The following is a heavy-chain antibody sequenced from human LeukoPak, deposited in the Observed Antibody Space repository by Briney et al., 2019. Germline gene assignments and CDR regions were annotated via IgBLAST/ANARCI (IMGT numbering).Heavy chain of an antibody. Sequence: SETLSLTCTVSGGSVSSRTYYWSWIRQPPGKGLERIGYIYSSGSTNYNPSLKSRVTVSVDTSKNQFSLKLTSVTAADTAVYYCARAPYYYDNSGYFRFDYWGQGTLVTVSS. CDR3: ARAPYYYDNSGYFRFDY. CDR1: GGSVSSRTYY. D-gene: IGHD3-22*01. CDR2: IYSSGST. J-gene: IGHJ4*02. V-gene: IGHV4-61*01.